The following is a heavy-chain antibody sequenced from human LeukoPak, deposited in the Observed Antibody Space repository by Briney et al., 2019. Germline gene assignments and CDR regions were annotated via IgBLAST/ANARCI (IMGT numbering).Heavy chain of an antibody. D-gene: IGHD1-1*01. V-gene: IGHV4-39*02. J-gene: IGHJ4*02. CDR1: GGSVSSSYY. Sequence: ASETLSLTCTVSGGSVSSSYYWGRIRQPPGKGLEWIASICSGGNTCYNPSLKSRVTLSVDSSRNNFFLQLTSATAADTAVYFCARDGPWKSDVWGRGILVTVSS. CDR3: ARDGPWKSDV. CDR2: ICSGGNT.